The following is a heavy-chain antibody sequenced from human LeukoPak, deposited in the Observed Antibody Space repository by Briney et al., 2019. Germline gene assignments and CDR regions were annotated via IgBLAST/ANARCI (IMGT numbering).Heavy chain of an antibody. CDR3: AKVPYYYDSTAYLFDY. V-gene: IGHV3-23*01. D-gene: IGHD3-22*01. Sequence: PGGSLRLSCVASGFTFSSYAMSWVRQAPGKGLEWVSAFSRSGGSPYYADSVKGRFTISRDNAKNTLFLQMNSLRDEDTAIYYCAKVPYYYDSTAYLFDYWGQGTLVTVSS. CDR1: GFTFSSYA. CDR2: FSRSGGSP. J-gene: IGHJ4*02.